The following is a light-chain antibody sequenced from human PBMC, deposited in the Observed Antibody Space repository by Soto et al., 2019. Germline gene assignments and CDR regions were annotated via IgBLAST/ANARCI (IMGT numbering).Light chain of an antibody. CDR3: QQYSSLWT. CDR2: GAS. Sequence: PGERDTLSCRTSQSVSNNYLAWYQQKPGQAPRLLIYGASSRATGIPDRFSGSGSGTDFTLTISRLETEDFAVYYCQQYSSLWTFGQGTKVDIK. J-gene: IGKJ1*01. CDR1: QSVSNNY. V-gene: IGKV3-20*01.